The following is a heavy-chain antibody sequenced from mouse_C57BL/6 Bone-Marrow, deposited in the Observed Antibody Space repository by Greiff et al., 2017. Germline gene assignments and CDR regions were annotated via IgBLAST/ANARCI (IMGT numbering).Heavy chain of an antibody. CDR2: IYPGSGST. D-gene: IGHD1-1*01. CDR3: ARWGYYGSSDSLFDY. CDR1: GYTFTSYW. Sequence: VQLQQPGAELVKPGASVKMSCKASGYTFTSYWITWVKQRPGQGLEWIGDIYPGSGSTNYNEKFKSKATLTVDTSSSTAYMQLSSLTSENSAVDYCARWGYYGSSDSLFDYWGQGTTLTVSS. J-gene: IGHJ2*01. V-gene: IGHV1-55*01.